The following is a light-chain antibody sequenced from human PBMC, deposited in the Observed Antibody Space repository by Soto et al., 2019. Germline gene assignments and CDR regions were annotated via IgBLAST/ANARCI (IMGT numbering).Light chain of an antibody. Sequence: EMVLTQSPGALSLSPGERATLSCWASQLVSSNYLAWYQQKPGQAPGLLIYGASTRAAGIPDRFSGSGSGTDFILTISRLEPEDSAVYYCQQYGSSPWTFGQGTRIEIK. V-gene: IGKV3-20*01. CDR3: QQYGSSPWT. CDR2: GAS. CDR1: QLVSSNY. J-gene: IGKJ1*01.